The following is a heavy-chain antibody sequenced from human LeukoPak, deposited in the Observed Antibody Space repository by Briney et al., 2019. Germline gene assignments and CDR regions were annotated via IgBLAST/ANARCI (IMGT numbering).Heavy chain of an antibody. CDR1: GFTSIAYA. D-gene: IGHD3-16*01. CDR3: ERNQQLGGHSYYYYGMDV. J-gene: IGHJ6*02. V-gene: IGHV3-23*01. CDR2: ISGGGVTT. Sequence: GGSLRLSCVGSGFTSIAYALTWARQAPGKGLEWVSGISGGGVTTYYADSVKGRFTLSRDNSKNTLYLQMNSLRADDTAIYYCERNQQLGGHSYYYYGMDVWGQGTTVTVSS.